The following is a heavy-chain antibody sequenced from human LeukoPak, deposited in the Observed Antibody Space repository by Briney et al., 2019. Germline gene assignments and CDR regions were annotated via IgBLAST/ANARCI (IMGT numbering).Heavy chain of an antibody. CDR3: AKDSSSWYNYFDY. J-gene: IGHJ4*02. D-gene: IGHD6-13*01. CDR1: GFTFSSYG. CDR2: IWYDGSKK. Sequence: GGCLRLSCAASGFTFSSYGMHWVRQAPGKGLEWVAVIWYDGSKKYYADSVKGRFTISRDNSKNTLYLQMNSLRAEDTAVYYCAKDSSSWYNYFDYWGQGTLVTVSS. V-gene: IGHV3-33*06.